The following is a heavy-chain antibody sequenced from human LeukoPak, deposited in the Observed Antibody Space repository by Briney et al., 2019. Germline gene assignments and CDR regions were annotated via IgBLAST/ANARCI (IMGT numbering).Heavy chain of an antibody. CDR3: TTDPAYCGGDCYSDAGAEAFDI. CDR2: IKSKTDGGTT. CDR1: GFTFSNAW. J-gene: IGHJ3*02. D-gene: IGHD2-21*01. Sequence: GGSLRLSCAASGFTFSNAWMSWVRQAPGKGLEWVGRIKSKTDGGTTDYAAPVKGRFTISRDDSKSTLYLQMNSLKTEDTAVYYCTTDPAYCGGDCYSDAGAEAFDIWGQGTMVTVSS. V-gene: IGHV3-15*01.